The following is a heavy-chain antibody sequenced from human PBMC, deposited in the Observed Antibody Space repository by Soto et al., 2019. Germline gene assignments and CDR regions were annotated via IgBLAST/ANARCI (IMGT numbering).Heavy chain of an antibody. Sequence: QVQLQESGPGLVKPSQILSLTCTVSGGSISSGGYYWSWIRQHPGKGLEWIGYIYYSGSTYYNPSLKSRVTISVDTSKNQFSLKLSSVTAADTAVYYCAATKRFLEWLTTLAAFDIWGQGTMVTVSS. CDR1: GGSISSGGYY. V-gene: IGHV4-31*03. J-gene: IGHJ3*02. D-gene: IGHD3-3*01. CDR2: IYYSGST. CDR3: AATKRFLEWLTTLAAFDI.